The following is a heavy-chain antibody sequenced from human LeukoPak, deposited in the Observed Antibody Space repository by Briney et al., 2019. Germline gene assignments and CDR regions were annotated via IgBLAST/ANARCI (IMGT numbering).Heavy chain of an antibody. D-gene: IGHD6-13*01. Sequence: PSQTLSLSCTVSGGSISSGGYYWSWIRQHPGKGLEWIGYIYYSGSSNYNPSLKSRVTISVDTSKNQFSLNLTSVTAADTAVYYCAREGSSSYFFDYWGQGTLVTVSS. CDR3: AREGSSSYFFDY. CDR1: GGSISSGGYY. CDR2: IYYSGSS. J-gene: IGHJ4*02. V-gene: IGHV4-61*08.